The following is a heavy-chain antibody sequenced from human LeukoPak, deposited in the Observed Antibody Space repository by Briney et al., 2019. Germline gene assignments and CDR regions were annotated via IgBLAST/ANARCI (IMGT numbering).Heavy chain of an antibody. J-gene: IGHJ5*02. V-gene: IGHV3-48*01. CDR2: ISSSSSTI. CDR1: GFTFSSYS. D-gene: IGHD3-3*01. CDR3: ARDPINYDFWSGYYTGLNWFDP. Sequence: PGGSLRLSCAASGFTFSSYSMNWVRQAPGKGLEWVSYISSSSSTIYYADSVKGRFTISRDNAKNSLYLQMNSLRVEDTAVYYCARDPINYDFWSGYYTGLNWFDPWGQGTLVTVSS.